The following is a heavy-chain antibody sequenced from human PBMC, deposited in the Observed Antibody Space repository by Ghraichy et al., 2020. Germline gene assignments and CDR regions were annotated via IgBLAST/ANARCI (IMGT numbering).Heavy chain of an antibody. CDR2: ISSSGSTI. D-gene: IGHD1-7*01. V-gene: IGHV3-11*01. Sequence: GGSLRLSCAASGFTFSEYYMSWLRQAQGKGLEWVSYISSSGSTIYYADSVKGRFTISRDNAKNSLYLQMNSLRAEDTAVYYCAQDRTGTAYRLVYCFDCWGQGTLVTVSS. J-gene: IGHJ4*02. CDR1: GFTFSEYY. CDR3: AQDRTGTAYRLVYCFDC.